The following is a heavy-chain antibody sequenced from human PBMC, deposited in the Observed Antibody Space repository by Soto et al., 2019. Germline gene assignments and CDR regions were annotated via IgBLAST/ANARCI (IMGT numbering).Heavy chain of an antibody. CDR1: GGSISSSSYF. J-gene: IGHJ4*02. CDR2: IYYSGST. D-gene: IGHD3-22*01. CDR3: ARVDSSGYLGMYYFDN. Sequence: SETLSLTCTVSGGSISSSSYFWGWIRQPPGKGLEWIGRIYYSGSTYYNPSLKSRVTISVDTSKNQFSLKLSSVTAADTALYYCARVDSSGYLGMYYFDNWGQGTQVTVSS. V-gene: IGHV4-39*07.